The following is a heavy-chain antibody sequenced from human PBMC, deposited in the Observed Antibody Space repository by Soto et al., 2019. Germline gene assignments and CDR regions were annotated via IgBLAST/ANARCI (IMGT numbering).Heavy chain of an antibody. Sequence: PSETLSLTCTVSGGSISSGGYHWSWIRQHPGQGLEWIGNIYYRGSTAYNPSLKSRITISVDTSRNQFSLKLSSVTAADTAVYYCARTDIVVGPAAVPPAHCYYGMDVWGQGTTVS. CDR3: ARTDIVVGPAAVPPAHCYYGMDV. D-gene: IGHD2-2*01. CDR2: IYYRGST. J-gene: IGHJ6*01. CDR1: GGSISSGGYH. V-gene: IGHV4-31*03.